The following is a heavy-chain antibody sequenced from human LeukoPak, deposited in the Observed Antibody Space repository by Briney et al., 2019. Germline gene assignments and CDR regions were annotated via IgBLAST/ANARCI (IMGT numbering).Heavy chain of an antibody. Sequence: SETLSLTCTVSGGSISSYYWSWIRQPPGKGLEWIGYIYYSGSTNYNPSLKSRVTISVDTSKNQFSLKLSSVTAADTAVYYCARATKDRSFDYWGQGTLVTVSS. CDR2: IYYSGST. J-gene: IGHJ4*02. CDR3: ARATKDRSFDY. D-gene: IGHD1-1*01. CDR1: GGSISSYY. V-gene: IGHV4-59*01.